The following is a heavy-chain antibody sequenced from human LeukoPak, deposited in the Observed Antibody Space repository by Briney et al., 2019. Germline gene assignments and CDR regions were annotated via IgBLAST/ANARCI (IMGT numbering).Heavy chain of an antibody. CDR1: GGSFSGYY. CDR2: INHSGST. CDR3: ARGPRDAFDL. J-gene: IGHJ3*01. Sequence: SETLSLTCAVYGGSFSGYYWSWIRQPPGKGLEWIGEINHSGSTNYNPSLKSRVTISVDTSKNQFSLKLSSVTAADTAVYYCARGPRDAFDLWGQGTMVTVSS. V-gene: IGHV4-34*01.